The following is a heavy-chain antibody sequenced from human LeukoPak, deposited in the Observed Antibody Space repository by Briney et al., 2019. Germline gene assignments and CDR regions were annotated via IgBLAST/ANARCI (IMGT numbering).Heavy chain of an antibody. CDR3: AREWYYYNGA. V-gene: IGHV3-30-3*01. Sequence: GGSLRLSCAASGFTFSSYAMHWVRQAPGKGLEWVAVISCDGSNKYYADSVKGRFTISRDNSKNTLYLQMNSLRAEDTAVYYCAREWYYYNGAWGQGTLVTVSS. CDR2: ISCDGSNK. CDR1: GFTFSSYA. D-gene: IGHD2/OR15-2a*01. J-gene: IGHJ4*02.